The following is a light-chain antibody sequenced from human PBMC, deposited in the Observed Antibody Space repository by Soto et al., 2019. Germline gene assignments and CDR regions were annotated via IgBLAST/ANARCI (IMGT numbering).Light chain of an antibody. J-gene: IGLJ1*01. CDR3: SSYTSSNTYV. Sequence: QSALTQPASVSGSPGQSITISCTGTSSDVGGYNYVSWYQQQPVKAPKLMIYDVSYRPSGVSNRFSGSKSGNTASLTISGLQAEDEADYYCSSYTSSNTYVFGTGTKLTVL. CDR2: DVS. V-gene: IGLV2-14*01. CDR1: SSDVGGYNY.